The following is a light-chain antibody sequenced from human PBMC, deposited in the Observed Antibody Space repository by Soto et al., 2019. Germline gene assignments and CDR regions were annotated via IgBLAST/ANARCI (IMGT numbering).Light chain of an antibody. V-gene: IGKV3-20*01. CDR2: AIS. CDR3: QQYDSLPRT. Sequence: EIVLTQSPGTLSLSPGQRATLSCRASHTIGSSYLAWYQQKPGQAPRLLMYAISSRATGIPDRFRGSGSGTDFTLTITRLEPEDFAVYYCQQYDSLPRTFGQGTNVEIK. J-gene: IGKJ1*01. CDR1: HTIGSSY.